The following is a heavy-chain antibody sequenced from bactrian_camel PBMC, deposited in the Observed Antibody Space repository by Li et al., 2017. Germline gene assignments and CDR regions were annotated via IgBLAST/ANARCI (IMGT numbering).Heavy chain of an antibody. D-gene: IGHD2*01. CDR3: AGTRRRYYRGYRGPPPANEYDY. Sequence: HVQLVESGGGSVQAGGSLRLSCAVSVDTVDGRVCMGWFRQAPGKGREAVGNFYSYTYIEGGKITYADSVKGRFTISQAITKSTMYLLVNNTTPEDSATYYCAGTRRRYYRGYRGPPPANEYDYWGQGTQVTVS. CDR2: FYSYTYIEGGKI. J-gene: IGHJ4*01. V-gene: IGHV3-2*01. CDR1: VDTVDGRVC.